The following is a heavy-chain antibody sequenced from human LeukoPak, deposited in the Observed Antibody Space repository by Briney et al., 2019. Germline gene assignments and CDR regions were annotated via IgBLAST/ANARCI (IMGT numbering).Heavy chain of an antibody. Sequence: SETLSLTCTVSGYSISSGYYWGWLRQPPGKGLEWIGSIYHSGRTYYNPSLKSQVTISVDTSKNQFSLKLSSVTAADTAVYYCARARFDWFSDQPEEFDYWGQGTLVTVSS. V-gene: IGHV4-38-2*02. J-gene: IGHJ4*02. CDR3: ARARFDWFSDQPEEFDY. CDR1: GYSISSGYY. D-gene: IGHD3-9*01. CDR2: IYHSGRT.